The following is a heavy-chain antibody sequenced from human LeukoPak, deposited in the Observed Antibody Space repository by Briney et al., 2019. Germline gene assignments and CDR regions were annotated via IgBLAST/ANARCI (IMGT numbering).Heavy chain of an antibody. V-gene: IGHV4-4*07. CDR2: IYPMGNT. CDR3: ARDRGGNSDYYFDF. J-gene: IGHJ4*02. D-gene: IGHD4-23*01. Sequence: PSETLSLTCTVSGGSTNTYCWSWIRQPAEKGLECIGRIYPMGNTYYNPSLKSRVTISIDNSKNKFSLRLTCVSAEDTAVYYCARDRGGNSDYYFDFGDQG. CDR1: GGSTNTYC.